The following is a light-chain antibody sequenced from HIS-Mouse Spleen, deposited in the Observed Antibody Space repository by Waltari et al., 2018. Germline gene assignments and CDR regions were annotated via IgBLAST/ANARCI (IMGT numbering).Light chain of an antibody. CDR3: QQYNNWPPWT. CDR2: GAS. CDR1: QGVSSN. V-gene: IGKV3-15*01. Sequence: EIVMTQSPATLSVSPGERATLSCRASQGVSSNFAWYQQKPGQAPRLLIYGASTRATGIPARFSGSGSGTEFTLTISSMQSEDFAVYYCQQYNNWPPWTFGQGTKVEIK. J-gene: IGKJ1*01.